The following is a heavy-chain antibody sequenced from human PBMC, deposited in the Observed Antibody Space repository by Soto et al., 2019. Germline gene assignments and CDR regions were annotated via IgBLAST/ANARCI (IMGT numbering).Heavy chain of an antibody. V-gene: IGHV4-39*01. Sequence: SETLSLTCTVSGGSISSSSYYWGWIRQPPGKGLKWIGSIYYSGSTYYNPSLKSRVTISVDTSKNQFSLKLSSVTAADTAAYYCASPLRSGYSYGYDYYYGMDVWGQGTTVTVSS. J-gene: IGHJ6*02. CDR3: ASPLRSGYSYGYDYYYGMDV. D-gene: IGHD5-18*01. CDR1: GGSISSSSYY. CDR2: IYYSGST.